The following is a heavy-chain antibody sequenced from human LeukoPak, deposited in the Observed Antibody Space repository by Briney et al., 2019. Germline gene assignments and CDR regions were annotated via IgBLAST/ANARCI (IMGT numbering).Heavy chain of an antibody. V-gene: IGHV4-34*01. CDR2: INHSGST. D-gene: IGHD2-15*01. Sequence: SETLSLTCAVYGGSFSGYYWSWLRQPPGKGLEWIGEINHSGSTNYNPSLKSRVTISVDTSKNQFSLTLSPVTAADTAVYYCARGSGGRRIVVVVAARGSFDYWGQGTLVTVSS. J-gene: IGHJ4*02. CDR3: ARGSGGRRIVVVVAARGSFDY. CDR1: GGSFSGYY.